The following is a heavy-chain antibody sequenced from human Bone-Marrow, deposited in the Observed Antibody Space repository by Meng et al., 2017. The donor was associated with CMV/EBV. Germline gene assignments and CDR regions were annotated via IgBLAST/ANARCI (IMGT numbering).Heavy chain of an antibody. J-gene: IGHJ4*02. D-gene: IGHD2-2*02. CDR3: ARDHQDCSSTSCYSGFDY. CDR2: INHSGST. V-gene: IGHV4-34*01. CDR1: GGSFSGYY. Sequence: SETLSLTCAVYGGSFSGYYWSWIRQPPGKGLEWIGEINHSGSTNYNPSLKSRVTISVDTSKNQFSLKLSSVTAADTAVYYCARDHQDCSSTSCYSGFDYWGQGTRVTGSS.